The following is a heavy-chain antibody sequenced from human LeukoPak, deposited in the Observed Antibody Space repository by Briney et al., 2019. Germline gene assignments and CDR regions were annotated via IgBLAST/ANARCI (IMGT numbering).Heavy chain of an antibody. V-gene: IGHV3-21*01. Sequence: PGGSLRLSCAASGSTFSTYDSNWVRQAPGKGLEWVSSISSSAHHIAYADSVKGRFTISRDNAKNALYLQVNSLRAEDTAVYYCARGIVPAAFDYWGQGTLVTVSS. CDR2: ISSSAHHI. CDR1: GSTFSTYD. CDR3: ARGIVPAAFDY. J-gene: IGHJ4*02. D-gene: IGHD2-2*01.